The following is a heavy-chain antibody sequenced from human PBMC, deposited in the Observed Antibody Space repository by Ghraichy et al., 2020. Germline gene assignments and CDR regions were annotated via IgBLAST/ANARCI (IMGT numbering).Heavy chain of an antibody. CDR3: ARTYYYDSSGYYPFDY. Sequence: SETLSLTCTVSGGSISSYYWNWIRQPPGKGLEWIGYIFYSGSTNYNPSLKSRVTISPDKSKNHFSLKLSSVTAADTAVYYCARTYYYDSSGYYPFDYWGQGTLVTVSS. CDR1: GGSISSYY. D-gene: IGHD3-22*01. J-gene: IGHJ4*02. CDR2: IFYSGST. V-gene: IGHV4-59*01.